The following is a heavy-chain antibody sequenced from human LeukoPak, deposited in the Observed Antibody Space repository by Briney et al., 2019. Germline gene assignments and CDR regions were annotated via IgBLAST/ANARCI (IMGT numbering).Heavy chain of an antibody. CDR3: AKSFLTGYSLFDS. J-gene: IGHJ4*02. V-gene: IGHV3-48*03. D-gene: IGHD3-9*01. CDR2: ISSSGSTI. CDR1: GFTFSSYE. Sequence: GGSLRLSCAASGFTFSSYEMNWVRQAPGKGLEWVSYISSSGSTIYYADSVKGRFTISRDNSKTTLYVQMNSLRAEDTAVYYCAKSFLTGYSLFDSWGQGTLVTVSS.